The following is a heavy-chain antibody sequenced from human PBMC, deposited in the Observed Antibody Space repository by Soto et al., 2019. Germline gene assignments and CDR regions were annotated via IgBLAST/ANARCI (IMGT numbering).Heavy chain of an antibody. Sequence: GGSLRLSCAASGFTFSSYAMSWVRQAPGKGLEWVSAISGSGGSTYYADSVKGRFTISRDNSKNTLYLQMNSLKAEDTAVYYCAKDLTIIIIVVVFTHRKWFALSGRGSLVIVSA. CDR3: AKDLTIIIIVVVFTHRKWFAL. CDR1: GFTFSSYA. V-gene: IGHV3-23*01. CDR2: ISGSGGST. D-gene: IGHD2-15*01. J-gene: IGHJ5*02.